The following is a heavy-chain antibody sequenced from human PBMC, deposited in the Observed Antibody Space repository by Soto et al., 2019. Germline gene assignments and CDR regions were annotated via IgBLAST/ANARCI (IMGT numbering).Heavy chain of an antibody. Sequence: PGGSLRLSYAAAGYTFSNYWMHWVRQAPGRGLVWVSHIDSDGSTTTYADSVKGRFTISRDNSKNTLYLQMNSQRAEDTAVYYCARVHNWGANDAFDIWGQGTMVTVSS. D-gene: IGHD7-27*01. CDR1: GYTFSNYW. J-gene: IGHJ3*02. V-gene: IGHV3-74*01. CDR2: IDSDGSTT. CDR3: ARVHNWGANDAFDI.